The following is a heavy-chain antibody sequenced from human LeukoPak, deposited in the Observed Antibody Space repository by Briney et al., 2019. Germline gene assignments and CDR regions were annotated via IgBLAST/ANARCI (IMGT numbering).Heavy chain of an antibody. V-gene: IGHV3-7*01. CDR1: GFTFSSYW. CDR3: ARDSRYSSGWYDYWYFDL. D-gene: IGHD6-19*01. J-gene: IGHJ2*01. Sequence: GGSLRLSCAASGFTFSSYWMSWVRQAPGKGLEWVANIKQDGSEKYYVDSVKGRFTISRDNAKNSLYLQMNSLRAEDTAVYYCARDSRYSSGWYDYWYFDLWGRGTLVTVSS. CDR2: IKQDGSEK.